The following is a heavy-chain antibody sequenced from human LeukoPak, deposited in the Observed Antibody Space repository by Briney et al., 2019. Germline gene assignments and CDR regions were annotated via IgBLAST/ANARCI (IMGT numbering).Heavy chain of an antibody. CDR1: GGSISSYY. CDR2: IYTSGST. V-gene: IGHV4-4*07. J-gene: IGHJ5*02. CDR3: ARDIGQSLWCGDNWFDP. Sequence: SETLSLTCTVSGGSISSYYWSWIRQPAGKGLEWIGRIYTSGSTNYNPSLKSRVTMSVDTSKNQFSLKLSSLTAADTAVYYCARDIGQSLWCGDNWFDPWGQGTLVTVSS. D-gene: IGHD4/OR15-4a*01.